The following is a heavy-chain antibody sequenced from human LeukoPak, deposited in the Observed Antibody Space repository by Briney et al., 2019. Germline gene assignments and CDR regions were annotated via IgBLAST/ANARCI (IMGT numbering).Heavy chain of an antibody. D-gene: IGHD2-8*01. V-gene: IGHV1-18*01. J-gene: IGHJ6*02. CDR1: GYTFTSYG. CDR2: ISAYNGNT. CDR3: ARESLAGVKYYYGMDV. Sequence: ASVKVSCKASGYTFTSYGISWVRQAPGQGLEWMGWISAYNGNTNYAQKLQGRVTMTTDTSTSTAYMELRSLTSDDTAMYYCARESLAGVKYYYGMDVWGQGTTVTLSS.